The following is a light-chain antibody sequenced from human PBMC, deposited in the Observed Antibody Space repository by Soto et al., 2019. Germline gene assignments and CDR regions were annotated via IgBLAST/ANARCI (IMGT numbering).Light chain of an antibody. J-gene: IGKJ1*01. CDR2: GAS. CDR1: QSVTGNS. Sequence: EIVLTQFPGTLSLSPGERATLSCRASQSVTGNSLAWYQQKLGRAPRVLIYGASNRATGIPDRFSGSGSGADFTLTITRLEPEDFAVYFCQQYGGSPRTFGQGTKVDIK. CDR3: QQYGGSPRT. V-gene: IGKV3-20*01.